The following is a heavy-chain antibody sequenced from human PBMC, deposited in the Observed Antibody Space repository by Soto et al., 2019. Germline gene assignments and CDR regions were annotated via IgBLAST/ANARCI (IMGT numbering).Heavy chain of an antibody. D-gene: IGHD3-10*01. V-gene: IGHV3-21*01. CDR1: GFTFSSYS. CDR3: AIPYYYGPVDAFDI. CDR2: ISSSSSYI. Sequence: PGGSLRLSCAASGFTFSSYSMNWVRQAPGKGLEWVSSISSSSSYIYYAESVKGRFTISKDNAKNSLYLQMNSLRAEDTFVYYCAIPYYYGPVDAFDIWGQGTMVTVS. J-gene: IGHJ3*02.